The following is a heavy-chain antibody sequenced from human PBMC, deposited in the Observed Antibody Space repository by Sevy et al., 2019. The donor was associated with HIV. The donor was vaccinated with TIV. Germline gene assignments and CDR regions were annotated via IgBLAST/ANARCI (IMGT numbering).Heavy chain of an antibody. J-gene: IGHJ4*02. Sequence: SETLSLTCAVSGGSINSFFWSWIRQSPGKGLEWIGYVYDSGNSEYNPSLRSRVTISVDTSKKQFSLKLSAVTAADTAVYYCARGGGIYYDSRGFHPQYYFDSWGQGTLVTVSS. CDR3: ARGGGIYYDSRGFHPQYYFDS. D-gene: IGHD3-22*01. CDR1: GGSINSFF. CDR2: VYDSGNS. V-gene: IGHV4-59*01.